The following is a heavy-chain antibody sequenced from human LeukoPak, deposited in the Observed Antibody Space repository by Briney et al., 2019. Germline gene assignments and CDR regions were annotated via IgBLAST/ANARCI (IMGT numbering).Heavy chain of an antibody. CDR1: GYTFSTYA. D-gene: IGHD3-9*01. J-gene: IGHJ4*02. CDR2: INAANGNT. CDR3: ARSDVLTGYLQFPPDY. V-gene: IGHV1-3*01. Sequence: ASVKVSCKASGYTFSTYAMHWVRQAPGQRLEWMGWINAANGNTKYSQKFQGRVTITRDTSASTAYMELSSLRSEDTAVYYCARSDVLTGYLQFPPDYWGQGTLVTVSS.